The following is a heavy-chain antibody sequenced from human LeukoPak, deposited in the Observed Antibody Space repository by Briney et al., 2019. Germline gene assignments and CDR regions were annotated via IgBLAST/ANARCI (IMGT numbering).Heavy chain of an antibody. D-gene: IGHD5-18*01. CDR3: ARGLTQYSYVIEYYYYYGMDV. J-gene: IGHJ6*02. V-gene: IGHV3-48*01. CDR2: ISSSSSTI. Sequence: GGSLRLSCAASGFTFSSYSMNWVRQAPGKGLEWVSYISSSSSTIYYADSVKGRFTISRDNAKNSLYLQMNSLRAEDTAVYYCARGLTQYSYVIEYYYYYGMDVWGQGTTVTVSS. CDR1: GFTFSSYS.